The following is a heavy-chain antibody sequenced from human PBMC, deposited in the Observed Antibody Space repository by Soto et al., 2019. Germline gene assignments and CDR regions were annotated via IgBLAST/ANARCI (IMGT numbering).Heavy chain of an antibody. CDR3: AKNQGVELVPLATVDWFDP. CDR1: GFIFENFG. V-gene: IGHV3-23*01. D-gene: IGHD1-26*01. J-gene: IGHJ5*02. Sequence: GGSLSLSCAASGFIFENFGMSWVRQAPVKGLKWISSISGSGFKKYYADSVKGRFTISRDNSKSTVYLELNNLSAEDTAVCHCAKNQGVELVPLATVDWFDPWGQGSVVTVSS. CDR2: ISGSGFKK.